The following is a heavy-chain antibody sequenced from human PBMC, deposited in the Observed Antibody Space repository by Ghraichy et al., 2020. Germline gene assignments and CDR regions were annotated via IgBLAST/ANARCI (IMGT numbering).Heavy chain of an antibody. J-gene: IGHJ5*02. D-gene: IGHD4-17*01. CDR3: ARGGLGDYGDSHPANWFDP. CDR1: GGSISSGGYS. CDR2: IYHSGST. V-gene: IGHV4-30-2*01. Sequence: SQTLSLTCAVSGGSISSGGYSWSWIRQPPGKGLEWIGYIYHSGSTYYNPSLKSRVTISVDRSKNQFSLKLSSVTAADTAVYYCARGGLGDYGDSHPANWFDPWGQGTLVTVSA.